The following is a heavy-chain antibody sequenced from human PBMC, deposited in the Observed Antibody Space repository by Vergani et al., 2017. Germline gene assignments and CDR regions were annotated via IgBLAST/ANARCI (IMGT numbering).Heavy chain of an antibody. CDR2: ISWNSGSI. J-gene: IGHJ4*02. Sequence: EVQLVESGGGLVQPGRSLRLSCAASGFTFDDYAMHWVRQAPGKGLEWVSGISWNSGSIGYADSVKGRFTISRDNAKNSLYLQMNSLRAEDTALYYCAKDRDYSNYSFDYWGQGTLVTVSS. V-gene: IGHV3-9*01. CDR1: GFTFDDYA. D-gene: IGHD4-11*01. CDR3: AKDRDYSNYSFDY.